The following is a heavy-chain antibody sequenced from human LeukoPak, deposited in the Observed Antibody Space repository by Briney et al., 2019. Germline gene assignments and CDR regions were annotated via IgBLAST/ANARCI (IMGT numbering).Heavy chain of an antibody. CDR1: GGSISGGDHY. V-gene: IGHV4-30-4*08. CDR3: ASPPPD. Sequence: SETLSLTCSVSGGSISGGDHYWTWIRQAPGRGLEWIGYSYYSGNTYYNPSLKSRVTISVDTPKNQFSLKLTSVTAADTAVYYCASPPPDWGQGTLVTVSS. CDR2: SYYSGNT. J-gene: IGHJ4*02.